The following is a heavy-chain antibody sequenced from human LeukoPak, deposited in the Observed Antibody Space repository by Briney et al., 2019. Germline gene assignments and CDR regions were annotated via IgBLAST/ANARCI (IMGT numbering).Heavy chain of an antibody. CDR3: ARDLSRFYYDSSGPTEGFDY. Sequence: PGRSLRLSCAASGFTFSSYAMHWVRQAPGKGLEWVAVISYDGSNKYYADSVKGRFTISRDNSKNTLYLQMNSLRAEDTAVYYCARDLSRFYYDSSGPTEGFDYWGQGTLVTVSS. J-gene: IGHJ4*02. V-gene: IGHV3-30-3*01. CDR2: ISYDGSNK. D-gene: IGHD3-22*01. CDR1: GFTFSSYA.